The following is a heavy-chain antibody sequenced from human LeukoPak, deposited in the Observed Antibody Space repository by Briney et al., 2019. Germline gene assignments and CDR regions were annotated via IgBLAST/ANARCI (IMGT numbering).Heavy chain of an antibody. Sequence: SETLSLTCAVYGGSFSGYYWSWIRQPPGKGLEWIGEINHSGSTNYNPPLKSRVTISVDTSKNQFSLKLSSVTAADTAVYYCARGGGDYDILTGYYPFDYWGQGTLVTVSS. J-gene: IGHJ4*02. CDR1: GGSFSGYY. V-gene: IGHV4-34*01. CDR2: INHSGST. CDR3: ARGGGDYDILTGYYPFDY. D-gene: IGHD3-9*01.